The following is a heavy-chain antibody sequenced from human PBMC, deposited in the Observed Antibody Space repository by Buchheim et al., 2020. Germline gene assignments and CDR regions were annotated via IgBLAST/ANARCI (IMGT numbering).Heavy chain of an antibody. CDR1: GFTFSSYA. J-gene: IGHJ4*02. CDR2: ISYDGSNK. CDR3: AKEGVWGSSGSYFDY. V-gene: IGHV3-30-3*01. Sequence: QVQLVESGGGVVQPGRSLRLSCAASGFTFSSYAMHWVRQAPGKGLEWVAVISYDGSNKYYADSVKGRFTISRDNSKNTLYLQMNSLRAEDTAEYYCAKEGVWGSSGSYFDYWGQGTL. D-gene: IGHD1-26*01.